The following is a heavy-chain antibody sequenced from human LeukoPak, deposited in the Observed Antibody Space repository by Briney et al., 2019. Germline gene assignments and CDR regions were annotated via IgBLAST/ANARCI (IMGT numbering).Heavy chain of an antibody. Sequence: KAGGSLGLSCAASGFTFSDFYMSWIRQAPGKGLEWVSYLSTTSSHTNYADSVKGRFTISRDNAKNSLYLQMNNLGAEDTAVYYCARGGAQYFANWGQGTLVTVSS. CDR2: LSTTSSHT. D-gene: IGHD4/OR15-4a*01. V-gene: IGHV3-11*06. CDR3: ARGGAQYFAN. J-gene: IGHJ4*02. CDR1: GFTFSDFY.